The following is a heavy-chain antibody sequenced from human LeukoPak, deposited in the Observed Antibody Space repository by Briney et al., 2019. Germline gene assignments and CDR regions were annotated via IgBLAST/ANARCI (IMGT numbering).Heavy chain of an antibody. CDR1: GFAFSTYN. V-gene: IGHV3-48*03. J-gene: IGHJ6*01. CDR3: ARDGLVGATLVYYYYGMDV. Sequence: GGSLRLSCAASGFAFSTYNMNWVRQGPGEGLEWISFISSSSIDTIYYADSVKGRFTISRDNAKNSLYLQMNSLRAEDTAVYYCARDGLVGATLVYYYYGMDVWGKGPRSPSPQ. CDR2: ISSSSIDTI. D-gene: IGHD1-26*01.